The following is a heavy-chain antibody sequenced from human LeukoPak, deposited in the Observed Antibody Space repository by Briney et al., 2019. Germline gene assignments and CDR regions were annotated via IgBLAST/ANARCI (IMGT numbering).Heavy chain of an antibody. CDR3: ARERPRDYYDSSGYYYPNYFDY. V-gene: IGHV4-59*01. D-gene: IGHD3-22*01. J-gene: IGHJ4*02. CDR2: IYYSGST. Sequence: SETLSLTCTVSGGSISSYYWSWIRQPPGKGLEWIGYIYYSGSTNYNPSLKSRVTISVDTSKNQFSLKLSSVTAADTAVYYCARERPRDYYDSSGYYYPNYFDYWGQGTLVTVSS. CDR1: GGSISSYY.